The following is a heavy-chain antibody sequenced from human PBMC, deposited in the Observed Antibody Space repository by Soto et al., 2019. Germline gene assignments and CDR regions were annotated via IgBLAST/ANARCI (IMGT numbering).Heavy chain of an antibody. CDR3: TRDGRDY. Sequence: QVQLVQSGAEVKKPGSSVKVSCKASGGTFSSYTISWVRQAPGQGLEWMGRIIPILGIANYAVKFQGRVTINADKSTSTAYMELSSQRSEDTSVYYCTRDGRDYWGLGTLVTVSS. CDR2: IIPILGIA. V-gene: IGHV1-69*08. CDR1: GGTFSSYT. J-gene: IGHJ4*02.